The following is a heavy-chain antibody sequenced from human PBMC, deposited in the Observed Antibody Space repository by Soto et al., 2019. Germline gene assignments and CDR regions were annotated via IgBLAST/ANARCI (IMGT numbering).Heavy chain of an antibody. CDR1: GGTFSSYA. Sequence: QVQLVQSGAEVKKPGSSVKVSCKASGGTFSSYAISWVRQAPGQGLEWMGGIIPISGTANYAQKFQGRVTITADESTSTAYMELSSLRSEDTAVYYCARSHGSSTSLEIYYYYYYGIDVWCQGPTVTVSS. CDR3: ARSHGSSTSLEIYYYYYYGIDV. J-gene: IGHJ6*02. CDR2: IIPISGTA. V-gene: IGHV1-69*01. D-gene: IGHD2-2*01.